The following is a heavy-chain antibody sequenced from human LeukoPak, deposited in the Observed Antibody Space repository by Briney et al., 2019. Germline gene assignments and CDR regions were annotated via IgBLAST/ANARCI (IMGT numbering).Heavy chain of an antibody. CDR3: ARDISYGHDYFDY. V-gene: IGHV3-21*01. D-gene: IGHD5-18*01. Sequence: PGGSLRLSCEGSGFTFSSYSMIWVRQAPGKGLEWVSSIRGDSTETRHADSLMGRFTISRDNAKKSLYLQMNSLRAEDTAVYYCARDISYGHDYFDYWGQGTLVAVSS. CDR2: IRGDSTET. J-gene: IGHJ4*02. CDR1: GFTFSSYS.